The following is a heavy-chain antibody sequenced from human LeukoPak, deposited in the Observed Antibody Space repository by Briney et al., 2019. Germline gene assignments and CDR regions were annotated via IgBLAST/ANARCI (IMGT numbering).Heavy chain of an antibody. CDR3: ARGYYGED. V-gene: IGHV1-2*06. D-gene: IGHD4-17*01. CDR1: GYTFTVYY. CDR2: TKPISGVT. Sequence: ASVKVSCKASGYTFTVYYMHWVRQAPGQGRGWMGRTKPISGVTNYTQKFQRRVPMTRDTSISTAYMELSRLRSDDTAVYYCARGYYGEDWGQGTLVTVSS. J-gene: IGHJ4*02.